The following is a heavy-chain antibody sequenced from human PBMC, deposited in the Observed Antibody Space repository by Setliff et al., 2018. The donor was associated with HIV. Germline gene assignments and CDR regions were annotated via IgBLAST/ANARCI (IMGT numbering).Heavy chain of an antibody. CDR2: INAGNGNT. D-gene: IGHD7-27*01. CDR1: GYTFTSYA. J-gene: IGHJ4*02. V-gene: IGHV1-3*01. CDR3: ARDTGDGTPHYFDY. Sequence: ASVKVSCKASGYTFTSYAMHWVRQAPGQRLEWMGWINAGNGNTKYSQKFQGRVTITRDTSANTSYMELSSLRAEDTAVYYCARDTGDGTPHYFDYWGQGTLVTVSS.